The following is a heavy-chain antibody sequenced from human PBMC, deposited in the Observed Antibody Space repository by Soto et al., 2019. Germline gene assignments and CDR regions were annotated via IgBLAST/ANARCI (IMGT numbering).Heavy chain of an antibody. D-gene: IGHD5-12*01. CDR1: GGTFSTYA. J-gene: IGHJ4*02. CDR2: IIPMFGTA. Sequence: QVQLVQSGAEVKKPESSVKVSCKAPGGTFSTYAISWVRQAPGQGLEWMGGIIPMFGTANYAQRFQDRVTITAADSTTTVYMGLSSLRSEDTAVYFCASGLQLWLRRINNGYSGWGQGTLVTVSS. V-gene: IGHV1-69*12. CDR3: ASGLQLWLRRINNGYSG.